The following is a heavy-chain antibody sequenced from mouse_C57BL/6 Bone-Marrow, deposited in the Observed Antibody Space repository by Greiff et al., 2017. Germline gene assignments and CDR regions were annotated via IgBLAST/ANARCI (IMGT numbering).Heavy chain of an antibody. CDR2: ISPGSGST. CDR1: GYTFTSYW. Sequence: QVQLQQPGAELVKPGASVKMSCKASGYTFTSYWITWVKQRPGQGLEWIGDISPGSGSTNYNEKVTSKATLTVDTASSTAYMQLSSLTSEDSAVYYCARPYYSNYWYVDVWGTGTTVTVSS. J-gene: IGHJ1*03. V-gene: IGHV1-55*01. CDR3: ARPYYSNYWYVDV. D-gene: IGHD2-5*01.